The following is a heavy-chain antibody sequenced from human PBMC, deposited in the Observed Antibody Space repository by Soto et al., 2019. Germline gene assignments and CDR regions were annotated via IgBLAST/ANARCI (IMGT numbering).Heavy chain of an antibody. D-gene: IGHD6-13*01. CDR2: INHSGST. V-gene: IGHV4-34*01. J-gene: IGHJ6*03. Sequence: PSETLSLTCAVYGGSFSGYYWSWIRQPPGKGLEWIGEINHSGSTNYNPSLKSRVTISVDTSKNQFSLKLSSVTAADTAVYYCASLSSAAGTFSYYYYYMDVGGKGTTVTVSS. CDR1: GGSFSGYY. CDR3: ASLSSAAGTFSYYYYYMDV.